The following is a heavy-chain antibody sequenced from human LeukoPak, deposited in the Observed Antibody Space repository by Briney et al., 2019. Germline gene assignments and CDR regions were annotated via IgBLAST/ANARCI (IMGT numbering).Heavy chain of an antibody. V-gene: IGHV1-46*01. J-gene: IGHJ6*03. D-gene: IGHD2-15*01. CDR2: INPSGGST. CDR1: GYTFTSYY. CDR3: ARDHGGGYPFLYYYYMDV. Sequence: ASVKVSCKASGYTFTSYYMHWVRQAPGQGLEWMGIINPSGGSTSYAQKFQGRVPMTRDTSTSTVYMELSSLRSVDTAVYYCARDHGGGYPFLYYYYMDVWGKGTTVTVSS.